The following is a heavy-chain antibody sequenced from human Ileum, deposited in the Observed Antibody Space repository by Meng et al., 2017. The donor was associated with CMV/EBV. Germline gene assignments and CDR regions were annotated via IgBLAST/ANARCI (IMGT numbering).Heavy chain of an antibody. CDR2: ISSSGYAT. J-gene: IGHJ4*02. D-gene: IGHD5-12*01. CDR1: GFTFGNSA. CDR3: AKGLLRDTAPFDF. Sequence: GGSLRLSCVVSGFTFGNSAMNWVRQAPRQRLEWVSTISSSGYATYYADSVKGRFTISRDNSKNTLYLQMNSLRAEDTAVYYCAKGLLRDTAPFDFWGQGALVTVSS. V-gene: IGHV3-23*01.